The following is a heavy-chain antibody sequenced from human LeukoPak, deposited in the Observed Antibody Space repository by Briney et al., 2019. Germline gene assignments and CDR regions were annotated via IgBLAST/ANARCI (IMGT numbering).Heavy chain of an antibody. J-gene: IGHJ4*02. CDR1: GFTFSSYS. D-gene: IGHD6-6*01. Sequence: GGSLRLSCAASGFTFSSYSMNWVRQAPGKGLEWVSYISSSSTIYYADSVKGRFTISRDNAKNSLYLQMNSLRAEDTAVYYCARDSPGSSSSDYWGQGTLVTVSS. V-gene: IGHV3-48*01. CDR3: ARDSPGSSSSDY. CDR2: ISSSSTI.